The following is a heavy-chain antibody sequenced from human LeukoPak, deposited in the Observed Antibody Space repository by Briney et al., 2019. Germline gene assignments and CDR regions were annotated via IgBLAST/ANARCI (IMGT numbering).Heavy chain of an antibody. CDR2: IKPDGSEK. D-gene: IGHD2-2*01. CDR1: GFTFSDYW. V-gene: IGHV3-7*03. CDR3: AKRTSIVVVPAATP. Sequence: GGSLRLSCAASGFTFSDYWMTWVRQAPGKGLEWVANIKPDGSEKYYVDSVKGRFTISRDNSKNTLYLQMNSLRAEDTAVYYCAKRTSIVVVPAATPWGQGTLVTVSS. J-gene: IGHJ5*02.